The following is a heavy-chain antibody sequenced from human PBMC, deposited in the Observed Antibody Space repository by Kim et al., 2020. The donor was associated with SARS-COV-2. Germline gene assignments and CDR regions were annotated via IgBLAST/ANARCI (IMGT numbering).Heavy chain of an antibody. D-gene: IGHD6-13*01. CDR3: TRDIVAWIDYYYGMDV. Sequence: SVKGRFTISIDDSKSIAYLQMNSLKTEDTAVYYCTRDIVAWIDYYYGMDVWGQGTTVTVSS. V-gene: IGHV3-49*02. J-gene: IGHJ6*02.